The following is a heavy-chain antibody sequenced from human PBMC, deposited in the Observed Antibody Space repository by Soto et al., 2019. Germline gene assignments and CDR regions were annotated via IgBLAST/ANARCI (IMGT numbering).Heavy chain of an antibody. Sequence: SETLSLTCAVSGYSISSGYYWGWIRQLPGKGLEWIGSIYHSGSTYYNPSLKSRVTISVDTSKNQFSLKLSSVTAADTAVYYCARDSIAAAGKYNWFDPWGQGTLVTVSS. D-gene: IGHD6-13*01. V-gene: IGHV4-38-2*02. CDR2: IYHSGST. CDR1: GYSISSGYY. J-gene: IGHJ5*02. CDR3: ARDSIAAAGKYNWFDP.